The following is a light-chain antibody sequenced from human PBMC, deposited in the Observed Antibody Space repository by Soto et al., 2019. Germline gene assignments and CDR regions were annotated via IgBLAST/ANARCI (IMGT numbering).Light chain of an antibody. V-gene: IGKV3-15*01. J-gene: IGKJ4*01. CDR3: QQYNNWPVT. Sequence: EIVLTKSPGTLSVSPGERATLSCRASQSVGTNLAWYQQRPGQAPRLLVYGASTRATDIPARFSGSGSGTEFTLTISGLQSEDFATYYCQQYNNWPVTFGGGTKV. CDR1: QSVGTN. CDR2: GAS.